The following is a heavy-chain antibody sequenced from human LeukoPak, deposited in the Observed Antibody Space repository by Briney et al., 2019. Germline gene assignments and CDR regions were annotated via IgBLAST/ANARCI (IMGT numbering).Heavy chain of an antibody. CDR3: ARDLHSSGWHVGSAGY. V-gene: IGHV3-53*01. CDR1: GITVSTSY. J-gene: IGHJ4*02. Sequence: GGSLRLSCAASGITVSTSYMTWVRQAPGKGLEWVSAIHRDGSTYYLDSVKGRFTISRDSSKNTLFLQMNSLRVEDTAVYYCARDLHSSGWHVGSAGYWGQGTLVTVSS. D-gene: IGHD6-19*01. CDR2: IHRDGST.